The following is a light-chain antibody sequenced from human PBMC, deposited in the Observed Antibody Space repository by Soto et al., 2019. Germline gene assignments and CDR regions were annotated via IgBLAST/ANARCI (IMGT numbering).Light chain of an antibody. J-gene: IGKJ1*01. CDR1: QSVSSN. CDR3: QQYNNWWT. Sequence: EIVMTQSPATLSVSPGERATLSCRASQSVSSNLAWYQQKPGQAPRLLIYGASTRATGIPARFSGSGSGTEFTLTISSLQSEDFAVDYCQQYNNWWTFGQGTKVDIK. CDR2: GAS. V-gene: IGKV3-15*01.